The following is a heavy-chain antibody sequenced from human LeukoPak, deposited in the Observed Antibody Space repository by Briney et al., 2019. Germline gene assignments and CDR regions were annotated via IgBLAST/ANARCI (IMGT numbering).Heavy chain of an antibody. CDR2: TYYRSKWYN. J-gene: IGHJ4*02. V-gene: IGHV6-1*01. CDR3: ARNSMFDY. CDR1: GDSVSSNDAA. Sequence: SQTLSLTCAIPGDSVSSNDAAWNWIRQSPSRGLEWLGRTYYRSKWYNDFAVSVKSRITITPDTFKNQFSLQLTSVTPEDTAVYYCARNSMFDYWGQGTLVTVSS. D-gene: IGHD4-23*01.